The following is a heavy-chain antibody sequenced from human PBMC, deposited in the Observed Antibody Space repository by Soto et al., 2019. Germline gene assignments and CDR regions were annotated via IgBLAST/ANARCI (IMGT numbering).Heavy chain of an antibody. J-gene: IGHJ6*02. CDR3: ARETPSYGMDV. V-gene: IGHV1-8*01. CDR1: GYTFTSYD. CDR2: MNPNSGNT. Sequence: QVQLVQSGAEVKKPGASVKVSCKASGYTFTSYDINWVRQATGKGLEWMGWMNPNSGNTGQAQKFQGRGTMTRNTSISTAYMELRSLGSEYTVVYYCARETPSYGMDVWGHGTTATVSS.